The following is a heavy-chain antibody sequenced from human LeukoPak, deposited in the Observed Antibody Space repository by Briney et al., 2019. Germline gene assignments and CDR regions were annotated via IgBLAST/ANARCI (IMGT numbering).Heavy chain of an antibody. Sequence: GGSLRLSCAASGFTFSDHYMDWVRQAPGKGLEWVGRTRRKTNSYTTEYAASVKGRFTISRDDSKNSLYLQMNSLKAEDTAVYYCTRVVLVGTTYSYFDYWGQGTLVTVSS. V-gene: IGHV3-72*01. D-gene: IGHD1-26*01. CDR3: TRVVLVGTTYSYFDY. CDR1: GFTFSDHY. J-gene: IGHJ4*02. CDR2: TRRKTNSYTT.